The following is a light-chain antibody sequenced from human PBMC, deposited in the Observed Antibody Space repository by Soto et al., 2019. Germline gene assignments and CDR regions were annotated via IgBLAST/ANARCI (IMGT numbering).Light chain of an antibody. Sequence: QAVVTQPPSVSAAPGQKVTISCSGSSANIGGKYVSWYQHIPGTAPKLVIYDSDKLPSEIPDRFSGSKSVTSATLDITGLQTGDEADYYCGAWDGSLSVVLFGGGTKLTVL. V-gene: IGLV1-51*01. CDR3: GAWDGSLSVVL. J-gene: IGLJ2*01. CDR1: SANIGGKY. CDR2: DSD.